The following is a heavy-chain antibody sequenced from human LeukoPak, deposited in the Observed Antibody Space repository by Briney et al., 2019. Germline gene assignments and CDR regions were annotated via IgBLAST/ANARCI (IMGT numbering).Heavy chain of an antibody. CDR2: IYTSGST. D-gene: IGHD6-19*01. Sequence: MASETLSLTCTVSGGSISSYYWSWIRQPAGKGLEWIGRIYTSGSTNYNPSLKSRVTMSVDTSKNQFSLKLSSVTAADTAVYYCARDRGAVAGTFSVCAFDIWGQGTMVTVSS. CDR3: ARDRGAVAGTFSVCAFDI. CDR1: GGSISSYY. J-gene: IGHJ3*02. V-gene: IGHV4-4*07.